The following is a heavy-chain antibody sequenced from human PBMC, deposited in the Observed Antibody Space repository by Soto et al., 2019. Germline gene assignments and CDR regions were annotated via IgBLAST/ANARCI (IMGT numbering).Heavy chain of an antibody. CDR2: IYYSGST. J-gene: IGHJ3*02. V-gene: IGHV4-39*01. Sequence: QLQLQESGPGLVKPSETLSLTCTVSGGSISSSSYYWGWIRQPPGKGLEWIGSIYYSGSTYYNPSLKSRVTISVDTPKNQFSLKLRSVTAADTAVYYCARLSGSSPHDAFDIWGQGTMVTVSS. D-gene: IGHD1-26*01. CDR1: GGSISSSSYY. CDR3: ARLSGSSPHDAFDI.